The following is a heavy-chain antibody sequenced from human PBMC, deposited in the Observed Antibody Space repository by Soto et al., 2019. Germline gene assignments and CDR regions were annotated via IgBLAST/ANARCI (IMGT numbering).Heavy chain of an antibody. CDR1: GYTFTSTW. D-gene: IGHD5-18*01. J-gene: IGHJ4*02. CDR3: ARFVLVDTALKIVDY. CDR2: INPYGGAA. Sequence: ASVKVSCKASGYTFTSTWMHWVRQAPGQGLEWMGIINPYGGAATYAEKFQGRVTMTRDTSTSTAYMELRSLRSDDTAVYYCARFVLVDTALKIVDYWGQGTLVTVSS. V-gene: IGHV1-46*01.